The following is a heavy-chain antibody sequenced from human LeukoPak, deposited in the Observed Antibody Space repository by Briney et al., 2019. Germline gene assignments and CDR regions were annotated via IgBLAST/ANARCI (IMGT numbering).Heavy chain of an antibody. CDR3: ARAGRGYSYGYISDY. D-gene: IGHD5-18*01. Sequence: GGSLRLSCAASGFTFSSYSMTWVRQAPGKELEWVSYISSSSSTIYYADSVKGRFTISRDNAKNSLYLQMNSLRDEDTAVYYCARAGRGYSYGYISDYWGQGTLVTVSS. J-gene: IGHJ4*02. CDR1: GFTFSSYS. CDR2: ISSSSSTI. V-gene: IGHV3-48*02.